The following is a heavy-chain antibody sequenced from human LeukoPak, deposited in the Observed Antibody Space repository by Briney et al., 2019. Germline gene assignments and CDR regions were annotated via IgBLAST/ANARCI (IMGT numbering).Heavy chain of an antibody. V-gene: IGHV3-48*01. CDR2: NSSSSSTI. Sequence: GGSLSLSCAASGFIFSSYSMNWVRQAAGKGLEWVAYNSSSSSTIYYTDSVKGRFTISRDNAKNSLYMQMNSLRADDTAVYYCARDFHRYCYDCGDYYTTFDIWGQGTMVTVSS. D-gene: IGHD3-22*01. J-gene: IGHJ3*02. CDR1: GFIFSSYS. CDR3: ARDFHRYCYDCGDYYTTFDI.